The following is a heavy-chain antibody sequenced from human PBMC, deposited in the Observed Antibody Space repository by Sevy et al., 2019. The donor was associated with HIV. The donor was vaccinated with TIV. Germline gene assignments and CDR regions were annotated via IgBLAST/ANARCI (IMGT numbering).Heavy chain of an antibody. Sequence: GGSLRLSCAASGFTLSSSGMTWVRQAPGKGLEGVSSITPNGGYTYYADSVKGRFAISRDNSQSTLYLLMNSLRVEDTAVYYCAKRGDYGGSYFDHWGRGALVTVSS. CDR3: AKRGDYGGSYFDH. CDR1: GFTLSSSG. D-gene: IGHD4-17*01. V-gene: IGHV3-23*01. CDR2: ITPNGGYT. J-gene: IGHJ4*02.